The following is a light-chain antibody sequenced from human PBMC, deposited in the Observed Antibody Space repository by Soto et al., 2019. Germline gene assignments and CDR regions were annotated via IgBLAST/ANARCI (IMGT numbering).Light chain of an antibody. CDR2: AAS. J-gene: IGKJ4*01. CDR3: QPRYSTLS. CDR1: QSISSY. Sequence: DIQMTQSPSSLSASVGDRVTITCRASQSISSYLNWYQQKPGKAPKLLIYAASSLQSGVPSRFSGSGSGTDFTITISSLQSEDFATYYCQPRYSTLSFGGGTKVEIK. V-gene: IGKV1-39*01.